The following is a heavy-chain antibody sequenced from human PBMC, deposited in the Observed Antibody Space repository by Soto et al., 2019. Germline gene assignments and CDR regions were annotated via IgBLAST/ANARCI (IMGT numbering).Heavy chain of an antibody. J-gene: IGHJ4*02. Sequence: QVQLVQSAAEVKQPGASVTVSCKTSGYSFTDHYINWVRQAPGQGLEWMGWVSSYNGSTNYAYKLKDRGIMTASTSTRTASMEMTNVTSEDKATNYCARAREGSCSPPDHWGPGTLVTVAS. CDR1: GYSFTDHY. D-gene: IGHD1-26*01. CDR2: VSSYNGST. V-gene: IGHV1-18*01. CDR3: ARAREGSCSPPDH.